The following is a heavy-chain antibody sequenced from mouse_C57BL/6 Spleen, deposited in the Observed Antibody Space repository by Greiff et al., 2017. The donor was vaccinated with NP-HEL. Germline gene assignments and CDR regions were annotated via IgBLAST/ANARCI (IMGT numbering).Heavy chain of an antibody. V-gene: IGHV1-22*01. J-gene: IGHJ1*03. Sequence: VQLQQSGPELVKPGASVKMSCKASGYTFTDYNMHWVKQSHGKSLEWIGDINPNNGGTSYNQKFKGKATLTVNKSSSTAYMELRSLTSEDAAVYYCARRASVYWYFDVWGTGTTVTVSS. D-gene: IGHD3-1*01. CDR1: GYTFTDYN. CDR2: INPNNGGT. CDR3: ARRASVYWYFDV.